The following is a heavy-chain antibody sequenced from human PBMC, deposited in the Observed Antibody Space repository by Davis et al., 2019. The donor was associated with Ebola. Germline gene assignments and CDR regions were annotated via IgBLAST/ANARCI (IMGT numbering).Heavy chain of an antibody. CDR2: IWYDGSNK. V-gene: IGHV3-33*01. CDR1: GFTFSSYG. D-gene: IGHD6-19*01. J-gene: IGHJ5*02. Sequence: GGSLRLSCAASGFTFSSYGMHWVRQAPGKGLEWVAVIWYDGSNKYYADSVKGRFTISRDNSKNTLYLQMNSLRAEDSAVYYCARERGIAVAGGYWFDPWGQGTLVTVSS. CDR3: ARERGIAVAGGYWFDP.